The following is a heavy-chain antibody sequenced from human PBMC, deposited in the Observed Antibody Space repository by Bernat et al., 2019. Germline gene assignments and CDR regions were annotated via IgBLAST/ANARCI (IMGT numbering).Heavy chain of an antibody. CDR2: ISGSGSST. J-gene: IGHJ6*02. D-gene: IGHD1-26*01. CDR1: GFTFSSYA. V-gene: IGHV3-23*01. Sequence: EVQLLESGGGLVQPGGSLRLSCAASGFTFSSYAMSWVRQAPGKGLEWVSAISGSGSSTYYADSVKGRFTNSRGQSQKPVYLEMNRPGAEDTAVIYCAGQALSTYYLLLDVWGQGTTVTVPS. CDR3: AGQALSTYYLLLDV.